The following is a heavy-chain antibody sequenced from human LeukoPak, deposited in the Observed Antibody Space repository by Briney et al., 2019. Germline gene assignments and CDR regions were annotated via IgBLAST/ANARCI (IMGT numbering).Heavy chain of an antibody. D-gene: IGHD1-26*01. CDR1: GFTFSGYW. J-gene: IGHJ5*02. V-gene: IGHV3-74*01. Sequence: QPGGSLRLSCAASGFTFSGYWMHWVRHAPGKGLEWVSRINIDGATTNYADSVKGRFTISRDNAKNTLHLQMNSLRADDTAVYYCVRGAVGTGVWFDPWGQGTLVTVSS. CDR2: INIDGATT. CDR3: VRGAVGTGVWFDP.